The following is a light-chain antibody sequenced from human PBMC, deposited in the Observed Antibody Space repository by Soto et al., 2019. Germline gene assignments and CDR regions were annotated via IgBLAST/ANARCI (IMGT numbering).Light chain of an antibody. CDR1: QSVSSN. Sequence: EIVMTQSPATLSVSPGERATLSCRASQSVSSNLVWYQQKPGQAPRHLIYGASTRATGIPARFSGSGSGTEFTLTINSLQSEDFAVYYCQQYNNWPPGTFGRGTKVDI. CDR3: QQYNNWPPGT. V-gene: IGKV3-15*01. CDR2: GAS. J-gene: IGKJ1*01.